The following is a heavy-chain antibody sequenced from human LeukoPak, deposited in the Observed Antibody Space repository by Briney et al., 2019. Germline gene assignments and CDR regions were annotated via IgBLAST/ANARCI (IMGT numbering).Heavy chain of an antibody. V-gene: IGHV4-4*07. CDR3: ARDKPPALHAYYYMDV. Sequence: SETLSLTCTVSGGSISSYYWSWIRQPAGKGLEWTGRIYTSGSTNYNPSLKSRVTMSVDTSKNQFSLKLSSVTAADTAVYYCARDKPPALHAYYYMDVWGKGTTVTVSS. D-gene: IGHD6-25*01. CDR1: GGSISSYY. J-gene: IGHJ6*03. CDR2: IYTSGST.